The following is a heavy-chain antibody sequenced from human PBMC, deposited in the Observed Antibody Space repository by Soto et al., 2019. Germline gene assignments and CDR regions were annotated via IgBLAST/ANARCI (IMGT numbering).Heavy chain of an antibody. V-gene: IGHV4-61*01. CDR1: GGSVSSGSYY. CDR3: AIEVVVQAWVDYYGMDV. J-gene: IGHJ6*02. D-gene: IGHD2-2*01. CDR2: IYYSGST. Sequence: PSETLSLTCTVSGGSVSSGSYYWSWIRQPPGKGLEWIGYIYYSGSTNYNPSLKSRVTISVDTSKNQYSLKLSSVTAADKAVYYCAIEVVVQAWVDYYGMDVWGQGSTVTVSS.